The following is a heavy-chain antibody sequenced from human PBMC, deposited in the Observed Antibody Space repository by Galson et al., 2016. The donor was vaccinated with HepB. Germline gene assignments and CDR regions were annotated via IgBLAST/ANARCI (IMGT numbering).Heavy chain of an antibody. CDR2: ITSSSSYT. CDR1: GFTFNDYY. Sequence: SLRLSCAASGFTFNDYYMTWIRQPPGKGLEWVSYITSSSSYTTYADSVKGRFTISRDNAKNSLYLQMNSLRAEDTAVYYCATTAYDILTGFNWAPGPYFYNYWGQGTVVTVSS. D-gene: IGHD3-9*01. J-gene: IGHJ4*02. V-gene: IGHV3-11*06. CDR3: ATTAYDILTGFNWAPGPYFYNY.